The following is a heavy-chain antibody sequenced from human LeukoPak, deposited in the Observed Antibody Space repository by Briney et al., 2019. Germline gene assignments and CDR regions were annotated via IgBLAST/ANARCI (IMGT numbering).Heavy chain of an antibody. D-gene: IGHD3-9*01. Sequence: GASVKVSCKASGYTFTSYGISWVRQAPGQGLEWMGWISAYNGNTNYAQKLQGRVTMTTDTSTSTAYMEPRSLRSDDTAVYYCARDRLRYFDWLLTCPGYWGQGTLVTVSS. J-gene: IGHJ4*02. CDR3: ARDRLRYFDWLLTCPGY. V-gene: IGHV1-18*01. CDR2: ISAYNGNT. CDR1: GYTFTSYG.